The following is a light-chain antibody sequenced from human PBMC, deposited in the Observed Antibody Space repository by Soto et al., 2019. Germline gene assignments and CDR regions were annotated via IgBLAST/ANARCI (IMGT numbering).Light chain of an antibody. J-gene: IGKJ1*01. Sequence: DIQMTQSPSTLSGSVGDRVTITCRASQTISSWLAWYQQKPGKAPKLLIYKASTLKSGVPLRFSGSGSGTEFTLTISSLQPDDFATYYCQHYYSYSEAFGQATKVELK. V-gene: IGKV1-5*03. CDR2: KAS. CDR1: QTISSW. CDR3: QHYYSYSEA.